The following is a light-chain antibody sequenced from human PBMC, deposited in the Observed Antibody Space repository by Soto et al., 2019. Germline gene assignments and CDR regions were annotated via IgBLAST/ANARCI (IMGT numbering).Light chain of an antibody. V-gene: IGLV2-8*01. Sequence: QSALTQPPSASGSPGQSVTISCTGTSSDVGGYNYVSWYQQHPGKAPKLIIYEVSKRPSGVPDRFSGSKSGITASLTVSGLQAEDEADYYCISYAVSNDYDVFGTGTKLTVL. J-gene: IGLJ1*01. CDR2: EVS. CDR1: SSDVGGYNY. CDR3: ISYAVSNDYDV.